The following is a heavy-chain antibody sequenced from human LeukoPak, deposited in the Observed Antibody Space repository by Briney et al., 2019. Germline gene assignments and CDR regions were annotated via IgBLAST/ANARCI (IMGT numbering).Heavy chain of an antibody. CDR2: IISSSSYI. CDR1: GFTFSSYS. V-gene: IGHV3-21*01. Sequence: GGSLRLSCAASGFTFSSYSMNWVRQAAGKGLEWVASIISSSSYIYYADSVKGRFTISRDDAKNSLYLQMNSLRAEDTAVYYCARDPSGGDYWGQGTLVTVSS. CDR3: ARDPSGGDY. D-gene: IGHD4-23*01. J-gene: IGHJ4*02.